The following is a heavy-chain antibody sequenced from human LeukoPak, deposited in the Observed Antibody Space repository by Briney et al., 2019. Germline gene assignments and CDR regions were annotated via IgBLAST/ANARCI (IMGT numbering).Heavy chain of an antibody. V-gene: IGHV1-46*01. CDR2: INPSGGST. D-gene: IGHD6-19*01. CDR3: ARSWAAVAPIDY. J-gene: IGHJ4*02. CDR1: GYTFTSYY. Sequence: GASVKVSCKASGYTFTSYYMHWVRQAPGQGLEWMGIINPSGGSTSYAQKFQGRVTMTRDMSTSTVYMELSSLRSEDTAVYYCARSWAAVAPIDYWGQGTLVTVSS.